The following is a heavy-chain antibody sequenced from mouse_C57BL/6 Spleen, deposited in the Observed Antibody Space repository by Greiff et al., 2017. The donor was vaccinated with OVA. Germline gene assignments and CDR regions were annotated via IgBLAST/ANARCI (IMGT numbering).Heavy chain of an antibody. V-gene: IGHV1-15*01. J-gene: IGHJ2*01. CDR2: IDPETGGT. CDR1: GYTFTDYE. CDR3: TRGGV. Sequence: QVHVKQSGAELVRPGASVTLSCKASGYTFTDYEMHWVKQTPVHGLEWIGAIDPETGGTAYNQKFKGKAILTADKSSSTAYMELRSLTSEDSAVYYCTRGGVWGQGTTLTVSS.